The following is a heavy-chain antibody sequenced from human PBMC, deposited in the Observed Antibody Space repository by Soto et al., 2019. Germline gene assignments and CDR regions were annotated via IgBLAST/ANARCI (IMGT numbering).Heavy chain of an antibody. CDR1: GGSISSSSYY. Sequence: SETLSLTCTVSGGSISSSSYYWGWIRQPPGKGLEWIGSIYYSGSTYYNPSLKSRVTISVDTSKNQFSLKLSSVTAADTAVYYCATTGPGGLAGDYYGMDVWGQGTTVTV. D-gene: IGHD6-13*01. CDR3: ATTGPGGLAGDYYGMDV. CDR2: IYYSGST. V-gene: IGHV4-39*01. J-gene: IGHJ6*02.